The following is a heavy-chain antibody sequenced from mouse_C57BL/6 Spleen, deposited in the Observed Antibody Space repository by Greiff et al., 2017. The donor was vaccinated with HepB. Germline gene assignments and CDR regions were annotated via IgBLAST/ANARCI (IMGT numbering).Heavy chain of an antibody. CDR1: GYTFTDYY. CDR2: INPNNGGT. J-gene: IGHJ4*01. D-gene: IGHD1-1*01. CDR3: ARLRDYYGSSPAMDY. V-gene: IGHV1-26*01. Sequence: EVQLQQSGPELVKPGASVKISCKASGYTFTDYYMNWVKQSHGKSLEWIGDINPNNGGTSYNQKFKGKATLTVDKSSSTAYMELRSLTSEDSAVYYCARLRDYYGSSPAMDYWGQGTSVTVSS.